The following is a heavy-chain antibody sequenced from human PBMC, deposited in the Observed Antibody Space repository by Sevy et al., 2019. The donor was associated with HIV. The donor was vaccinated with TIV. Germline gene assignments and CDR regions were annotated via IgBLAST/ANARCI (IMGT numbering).Heavy chain of an antibody. CDR2: IYYSGST. J-gene: IGHJ5*02. CDR3: ARVRGLRFAWFDP. Sequence: SETLSLTCTVSGGSISSGGYYWSWIRQHPGKGLEWIGYIYYSGSTYYNPSLKSRVTISVDTSKNQFSLKLSSVTAADTALYYCARVRGLRFAWFDPWGQGTLVTVSS. V-gene: IGHV4-31*03. D-gene: IGHD4-17*01. CDR1: GGSISSGGYY.